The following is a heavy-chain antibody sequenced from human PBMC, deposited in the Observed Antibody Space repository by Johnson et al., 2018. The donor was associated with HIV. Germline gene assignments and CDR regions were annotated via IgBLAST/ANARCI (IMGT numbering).Heavy chain of an antibody. V-gene: IGHV3-66*01. CDR2: IYSGGST. J-gene: IGHJ3*02. CDR3: ARSQIDAFDI. CDR1: GFTFSDYY. Sequence: VQLVESGGGLVKPGGSLRLSCAASGFTFSDYYMIWVRQAPGKGLEWVSVIYSGGSTYYADSVKGRFTISRDNSKNTLYLQMNSLRAEDTAVYYCARSQIDAFDIWGQGTMVTVSS.